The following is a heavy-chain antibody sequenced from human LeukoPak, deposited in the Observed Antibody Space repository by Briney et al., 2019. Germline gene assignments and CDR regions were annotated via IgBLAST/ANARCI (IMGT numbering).Heavy chain of an antibody. CDR3: ARDPSSGYYYYFDY. D-gene: IGHD3-22*01. CDR1: GFTFSSYA. J-gene: IGHJ4*02. CDR2: ISYDGSNK. Sequence: GGSLRLSCAASGFTFSSYAMHWVRQALGKGLEWVAVISYDGSNKYYADSVKGRFTISRDNSKNTLYLQMNSLRAEDTAVYYCARDPSSGYYYYFDYWGQGTLVTVSS. V-gene: IGHV3-30-3*01.